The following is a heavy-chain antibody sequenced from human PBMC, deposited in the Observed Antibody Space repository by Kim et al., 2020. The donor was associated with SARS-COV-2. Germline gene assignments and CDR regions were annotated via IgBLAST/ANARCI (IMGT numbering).Heavy chain of an antibody. Sequence: SETLSLTCAVSGGSISSSNWWSWVRQPPGKGLEWIGEIYHSGSTNYNPSLKSRVTISVDKSKNQFSLKLSSVTAADTAVYYCAREGYGSGSYHYGMDVWGQGTTVTVSS. J-gene: IGHJ6*02. CDR2: IYHSGST. V-gene: IGHV4-4*02. D-gene: IGHD3-10*01. CDR1: GGSISSSNW. CDR3: AREGYGSGSYHYGMDV.